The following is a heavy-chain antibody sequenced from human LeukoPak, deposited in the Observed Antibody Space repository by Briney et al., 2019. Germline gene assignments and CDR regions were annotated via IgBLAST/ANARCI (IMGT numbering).Heavy chain of an antibody. Sequence: PGRSLRLSCAASGFTFSSYAMSWVRQAPGKGLEWVSAISGSGGSTYYADSVKGRFTISRDNSKNTLYLQMNSLRAEDTAVYYCAKGPGGSYLNWFDPWGQGTLVTVSS. CDR3: AKGPGGSYLNWFDP. J-gene: IGHJ5*02. CDR2: ISGSGGST. CDR1: GFTFSSYA. D-gene: IGHD1-26*01. V-gene: IGHV3-23*01.